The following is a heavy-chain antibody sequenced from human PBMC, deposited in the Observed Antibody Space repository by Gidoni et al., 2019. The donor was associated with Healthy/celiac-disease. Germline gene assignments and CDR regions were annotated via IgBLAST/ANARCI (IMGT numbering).Heavy chain of an antibody. D-gene: IGHD6-13*01. CDR1: GFTFSSYA. CDR3: AKGKGIRSSWYPAGPDY. J-gene: IGHJ4*02. CDR2: ISGRGGST. V-gene: IGHV3-23*01. Sequence: EVQLLESGGGLVQPGGSLRLSCAASGFTFSSYAMSWVRQAPWKGLEWVSAISGRGGSTYYADPVKGRFTISRDNSKNTLYLQMNSLRAEDTAVYYCAKGKGIRSSWYPAGPDYWGQGTLVTVSS.